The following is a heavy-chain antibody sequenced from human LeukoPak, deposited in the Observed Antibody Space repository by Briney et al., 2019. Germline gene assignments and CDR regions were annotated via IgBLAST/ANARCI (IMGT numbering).Heavy chain of an antibody. CDR2: ISSSGSTI. J-gene: IGHJ4*02. Sequence: GGSLRLSCAASRFTFSSYSMNWVRQAPGKGLEWVSYISSSGSTIYYADSVKGRFTISRDNAKNSLYLQMNSLRAEDTAVYYCARGSVAAAGTEFDYWGQGTLVTVSS. D-gene: IGHD6-13*01. CDR3: ARGSVAAAGTEFDY. V-gene: IGHV3-48*04. CDR1: RFTFSSYS.